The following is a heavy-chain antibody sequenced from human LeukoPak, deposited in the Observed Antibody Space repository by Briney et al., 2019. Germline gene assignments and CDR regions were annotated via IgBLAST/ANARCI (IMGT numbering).Heavy chain of an antibody. V-gene: IGHV3-23*01. J-gene: IGHJ6*03. CDR1: GFTFSTYA. CDR2: ISGGVVST. CDR3: AKALWGQYYYGSGNYYYYMDV. Sequence: PGGSLRLSCAASGFTFSTYAMSWVRQAPGKGLEWVSTISGGVVSTYYADSVKGRFTISRDNSKNTLYLQMNSLRAEDTAVYYCAKALWGQYYYGSGNYYYYMDVWGKGTTVTISS. D-gene: IGHD3-10*01.